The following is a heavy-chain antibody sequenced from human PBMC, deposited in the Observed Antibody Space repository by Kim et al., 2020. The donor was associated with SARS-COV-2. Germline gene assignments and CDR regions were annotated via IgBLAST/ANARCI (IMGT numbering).Heavy chain of an antibody. D-gene: IGHD3-10*01. CDR1: GGSFSGNY. V-gene: IGHV4-34*01. J-gene: IGHJ6*02. CDR3: ARGYGFRRALYGMDV. CDR2: VNHSGST. Sequence: SETLSLTCAVYGGSFSGNYWSWIRQPPGKGLEWIGEVNHSGSTNDNPSLKSRLTISVDTSKKQFSLKLSSVTAADTAVYYCARGYGFRRALYGMDVWGQGTTVTVSS.